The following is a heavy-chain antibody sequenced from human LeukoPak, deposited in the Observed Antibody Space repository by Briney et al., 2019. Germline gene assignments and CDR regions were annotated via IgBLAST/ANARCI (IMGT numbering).Heavy chain of an antibody. CDR1: GGSFSGYY. D-gene: IGHD3-16*01. Sequence: SETLSLTCAVYGGSFSGYYWGWIRQPPGKGLEWIGSIYYSGSTYYNPSLKSRVTISVDTSKNQFSLKLSSVTAADTAVYYCARDVDYVWGSPVFDYWGQGTLVTVSS. V-gene: IGHV4-34*01. J-gene: IGHJ4*02. CDR3: ARDVDYVWGSPVFDY. CDR2: IYYSGST.